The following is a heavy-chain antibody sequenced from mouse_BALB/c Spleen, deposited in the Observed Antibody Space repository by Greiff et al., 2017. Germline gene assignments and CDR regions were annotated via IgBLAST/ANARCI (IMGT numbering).Heavy chain of an antibody. V-gene: IGHV3-2*02. CDR3: ARYDYDDAWFAY. CDR2: ISYSGST. CDR1: GYSITSDYA. J-gene: IGHJ3*01. D-gene: IGHD2-4*01. Sequence: EVQLVESGPGLVKPSQSLSLTCTVTGYSITSDYAWNWIRQFPGNKLEWMGYISYSGSTSYNPSLKSRISITRDTSKNQFFLQLNSVTTEDTATYYCARYDYDDAWFAYWGQGTLVTVSA.